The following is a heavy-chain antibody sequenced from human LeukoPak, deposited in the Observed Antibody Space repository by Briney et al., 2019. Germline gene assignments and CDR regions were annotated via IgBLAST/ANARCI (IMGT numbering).Heavy chain of an antibody. CDR1: GHSFTAYY. Sequence: ASVKVSCKASGHSFTAYYLQWVRQTPGKGLEWMGYIHPYRGVTNYAHKFHGRVTLTRDTSINTAYMELSSLRSDDTAVYYCARVRGQQLGVIDYWGQGTLVTVSS. D-gene: IGHD3-10*01. J-gene: IGHJ4*02. CDR2: IHPYRGVT. CDR3: ARVRGQQLGVIDY. V-gene: IGHV1-2*07.